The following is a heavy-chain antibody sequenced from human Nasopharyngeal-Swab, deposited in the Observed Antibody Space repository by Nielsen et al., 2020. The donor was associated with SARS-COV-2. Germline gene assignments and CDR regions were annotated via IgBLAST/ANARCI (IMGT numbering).Heavy chain of an antibody. CDR3: AKDRLYAVAGGVDY. Sequence: GESLKISCAASGFTFSSYAMSWVRQAPGKGLEWVSAISGSGGSTHYADSVKGRFTISRDNSKNTLYLQMNSLRAEDTAVYYCAKDRLYAVAGGVDYWGQGTLVTVSS. CDR1: GFTFSSYA. D-gene: IGHD6-19*01. V-gene: IGHV3-23*01. CDR2: ISGSGGST. J-gene: IGHJ4*02.